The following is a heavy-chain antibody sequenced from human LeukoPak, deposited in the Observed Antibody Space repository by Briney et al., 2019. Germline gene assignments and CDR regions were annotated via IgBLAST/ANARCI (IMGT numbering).Heavy chain of an antibody. CDR2: INSDGSIT. J-gene: IGHJ4*02. Sequence: GGSLRLSCAASGFTFSSHWMHWVRQAPGKGLVWVSRINSDGSITSYADSVKGRFTISRDNAKDTLYLQINSLRAEDAAVYYCASPMWDTAIHDYWGQGTLVTVSS. D-gene: IGHD5-18*01. V-gene: IGHV3-74*01. CDR1: GFTFSSHW. CDR3: ASPMWDTAIHDY.